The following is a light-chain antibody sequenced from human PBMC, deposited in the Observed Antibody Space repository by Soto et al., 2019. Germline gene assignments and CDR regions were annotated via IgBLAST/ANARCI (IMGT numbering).Light chain of an antibody. CDR1: SSDVGAYTY. J-gene: IGLJ2*01. Sequence: QSALTQPASVSGSPGQSITISCTGTSSDVGAYTYVSWYQQHPGKAPKLMIFEVSDRPSGVSNRFSGSKSGNTASLTISGLQAEDEADYYCSSYTTSNTLVFGGGTKVT. CDR2: EVS. CDR3: SSYTTSNTLV. V-gene: IGLV2-14*01.